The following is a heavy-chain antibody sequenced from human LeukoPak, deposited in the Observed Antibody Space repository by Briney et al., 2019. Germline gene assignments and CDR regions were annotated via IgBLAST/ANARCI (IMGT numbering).Heavy chain of an antibody. D-gene: IGHD3-16*02. CDR3: ARVNRGDAFDI. CDR2: IWYDGRNK. Sequence: PGGSLRLSCAASGFTFSSYGMHWVRQAPGKGLEGVAVIWYDGRNKFYADSLKGRFTISRDNSKNTLYLQMNRLRAEDTAVYYCARVNRGDAFDIWGQGTLVTVSS. CDR1: GFTFSSYG. V-gene: IGHV3-33*08. J-gene: IGHJ3*02.